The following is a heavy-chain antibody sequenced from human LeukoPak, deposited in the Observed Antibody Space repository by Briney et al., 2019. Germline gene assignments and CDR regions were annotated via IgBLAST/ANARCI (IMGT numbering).Heavy chain of an antibody. V-gene: IGHV3-23*01. Sequence: GGSLRLSCAASGFTFSSYAMSWVRQAPGKGLEWVSAISGSGSSTYSADSVKGRFTITRDNSKNTLYLQMNSLRAEDTAVYYCAKPPRYSSSWYYFDYWGQGTLVTVSS. CDR3: AKPPRYSSSWYYFDY. CDR2: ISGSGSST. J-gene: IGHJ4*02. CDR1: GFTFSSYA. D-gene: IGHD6-13*01.